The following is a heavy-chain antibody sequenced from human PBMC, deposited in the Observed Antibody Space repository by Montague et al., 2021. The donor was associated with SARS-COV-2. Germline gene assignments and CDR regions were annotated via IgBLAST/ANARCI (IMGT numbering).Heavy chain of an antibody. CDR1: GFTVNNFA. D-gene: IGHD3-10*01. CDR2: ISYDVSIQ. J-gene: IGHJ6*02. Sequence: SLRLSCAASGFTVNNFALHWVRQAPGKGLEWVAVISYDVSIQYYSYSXXGRFTISRDSSKKTSYLQMNSLRGEDTAVYYCAKNRDIFWFGEGRDSMDVWGQGTTVIVSS. CDR3: AKNRDIFWFGEGRDSMDV. V-gene: IGHV3-30*18.